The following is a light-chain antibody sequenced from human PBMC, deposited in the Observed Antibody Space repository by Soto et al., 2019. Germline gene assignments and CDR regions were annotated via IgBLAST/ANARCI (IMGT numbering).Light chain of an antibody. J-gene: IGLJ2*01. Sequence: QSVLTQPRSVSGSPGQSVTISCTGTSSDVSAYDYVSWYQDRPGKPPKLMIYDLNKRPSGVPDRFSGSKSGNAASLTISGLQAEDEAAYYCCSYAGTYPFVVFGGGTKVTVL. CDR1: SSDVSAYDY. CDR2: DLN. V-gene: IGLV2-11*01. CDR3: CSYAGTYPFVV.